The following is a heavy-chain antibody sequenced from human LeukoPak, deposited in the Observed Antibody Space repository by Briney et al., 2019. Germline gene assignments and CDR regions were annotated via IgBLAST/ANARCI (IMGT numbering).Heavy chain of an antibody. CDR3: ARGDSSSWYYFDY. D-gene: IGHD6-13*01. CDR2: INHSGST. J-gene: IGHJ4*02. CDR1: GGSFSGYY. Sequence: SETLSLTCAVYGGSFSGYYWSWIRQPPGKGLEWIGEINHSGSTTYNPSLTSRVTTSVDTSKNQFSLKLSSVTAADTAVYYCARGDSSSWYYFDYWGQGTLVTVSS. V-gene: IGHV4-34*01.